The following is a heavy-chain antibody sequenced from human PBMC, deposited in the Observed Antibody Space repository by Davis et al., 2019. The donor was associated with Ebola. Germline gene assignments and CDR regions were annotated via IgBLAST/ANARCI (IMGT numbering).Heavy chain of an antibody. D-gene: IGHD3-10*01. Sequence: MPLETLSLTCTVSSGSISGRSYYWGWIRQPPGKGLEWIASMSYSGNTYYNPSLKSRLTISVDTSRNQFSLKLSSVTAADTAVYYCARRGGTRGWFDPWGQGTLVTVSS. CDR1: SGSISGRSYY. CDR3: ARRGGTRGWFDP. J-gene: IGHJ5*02. V-gene: IGHV4-39*01. CDR2: MSYSGNT.